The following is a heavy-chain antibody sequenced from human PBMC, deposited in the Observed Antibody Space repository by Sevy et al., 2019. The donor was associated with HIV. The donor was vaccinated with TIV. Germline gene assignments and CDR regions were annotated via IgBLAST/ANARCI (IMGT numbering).Heavy chain of an antibody. V-gene: IGHV4-34*01. CDR3: ARGYSSSWTDYYYYYGMDV. D-gene: IGHD6-13*01. CDR1: GGSFSGYY. CDR2: INHSGST. Sequence: SETLSLTCAVYGGSFSGYYWSWIRQPPGKGLEWIGEINHSGSTNYNPSLKSRVTISVDTSKNQFSLKLSPVTAADTAVYYCARGYSSSWTDYYYYYGMDVWGQGTTVTVSS. J-gene: IGHJ6*02.